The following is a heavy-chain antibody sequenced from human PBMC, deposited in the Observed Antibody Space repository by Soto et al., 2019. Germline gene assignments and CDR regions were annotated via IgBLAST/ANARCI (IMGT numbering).Heavy chain of an antibody. J-gene: IGHJ5*02. CDR1: GGTFSSYT. V-gene: IGHV1-69*04. D-gene: IGHD6-6*01. CDR3: ARDSSSSSRGNWFDP. Sequence: ASVKVSCKASGGTFSSYTISWVRQAPGQGLEWMGRIIPILGIANYAQKFQGRVTITADKSTSTAYMELSSLRSEDTAVYYCARDSSSSSRGNWFDPWGQGTLVTVSS. CDR2: IIPILGIA.